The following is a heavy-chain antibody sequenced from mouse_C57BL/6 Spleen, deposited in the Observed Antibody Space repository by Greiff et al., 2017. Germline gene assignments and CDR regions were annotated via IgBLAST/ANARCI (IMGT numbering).Heavy chain of an antibody. D-gene: IGHD1-1*02. Sequence: EVKLMESGGGLVKPGGSLKLSCAASGFTFSSYAMSWVRQTPEKRLEWVATISDGGSYTNYPDNVKGRFTISRDNAKNNLYLQMSHLKSEDTAMYYCAREGGSLDYWGQGTTLTVSS. V-gene: IGHV5-4*01. J-gene: IGHJ2*01. CDR1: GFTFSSYA. CDR3: AREGGSLDY. CDR2: ISDGGSYT.